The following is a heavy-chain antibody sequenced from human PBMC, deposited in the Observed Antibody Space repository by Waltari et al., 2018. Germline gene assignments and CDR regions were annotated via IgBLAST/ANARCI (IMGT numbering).Heavy chain of an antibody. CDR2: IYTSGGT. V-gene: IGHV4-4*07. D-gene: IGHD3-3*01. CDR1: GSSIRSYY. Sequence: QVQLQESDPGLVKPSETLSHTCTCSGSSIRSYYWCCIGRPAGKALEWIGRIYTSGGTNYNPSLKSRVTMSVDTSKNQFSLKLSSVTAADTAVYYCARVPTGGITIFGVVTHQYFDLWGRGTLVTVSS. CDR3: ARVPTGGITIFGVVTHQYFDL. J-gene: IGHJ2*01.